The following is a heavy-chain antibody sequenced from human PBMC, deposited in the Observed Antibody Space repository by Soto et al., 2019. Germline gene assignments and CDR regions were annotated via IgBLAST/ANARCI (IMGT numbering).Heavy chain of an antibody. CDR1: GGSISSGDYY. CDR3: ARGGREYGSIWYLARFDP. D-gene: IGHD6-13*01. CDR2: IYYSGST. J-gene: IGHJ5*02. V-gene: IGHV4-30-4*01. Sequence: QVQLQESGPGLVKPSQTLSLTCTVSGGSISSGDYYWSWIRQPPGKGLEWIGYIYYSGSTYYNPSLKSRVTIAVDTSKNQFSLKLSSVTAADTAVYYSARGGREYGSIWYLARFDPCGQGTLVTVSS.